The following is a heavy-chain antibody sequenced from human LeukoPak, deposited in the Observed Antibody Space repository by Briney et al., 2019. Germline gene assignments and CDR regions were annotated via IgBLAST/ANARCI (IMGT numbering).Heavy chain of an antibody. Sequence: GGSLRLSCAASGFTFSSYGMSWVRQAPGKGLEWVSAISGSGGSTYYADSVKGRFTISRDNSKNTLYLQMNSLRAEDTAVYYCARGANYDISSSLGYWGQGTLVTVSS. J-gene: IGHJ4*02. V-gene: IGHV3-23*01. CDR3: ARGANYDISSSLGY. CDR1: GFTFSSYG. D-gene: IGHD3-9*01. CDR2: ISGSGGST.